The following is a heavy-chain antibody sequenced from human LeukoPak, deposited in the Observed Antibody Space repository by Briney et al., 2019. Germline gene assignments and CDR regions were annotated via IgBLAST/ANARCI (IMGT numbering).Heavy chain of an antibody. Sequence: GESLRISFKGSGYSFTNYWIGWVRQMPGKGLEWMGIYSPSFQGQVTISADKSISTAYLQWSSLKASDTAMCYCATYSSGWGAFDYWGQGTLVTVSS. J-gene: IGHJ4*02. CDR3: ATYSSGWGAFDY. CDR1: GYSFTNYW. D-gene: IGHD6-19*01. V-gene: IGHV5-51*01.